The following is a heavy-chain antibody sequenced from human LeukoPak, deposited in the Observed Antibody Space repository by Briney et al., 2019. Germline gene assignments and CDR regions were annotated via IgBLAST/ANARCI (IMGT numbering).Heavy chain of an antibody. V-gene: IGHV4-4*07. CDR1: GGSISSYY. D-gene: IGHD3-3*01. J-gene: IGHJ4*02. CDR3: ARTPRNGYDFWSGYYTPAGDYFDY. Sequence: PSETLSLTCTVSGGSISSYYWSWIRQPAGKGLEWIGRIYTSGSTNYNPSLKSRVTISVDTSKNQFSLKLSSVTAADTAVYYCARTPRNGYDFWSGYYTPAGDYFDYWGQGTLVTVSS. CDR2: IYTSGST.